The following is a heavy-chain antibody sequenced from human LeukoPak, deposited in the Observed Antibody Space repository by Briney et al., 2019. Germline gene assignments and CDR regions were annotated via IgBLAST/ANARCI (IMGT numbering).Heavy chain of an antibody. Sequence: PSETLSLTCAVSGVSISNNNWWTWVRQPPGKGLEWIGEVYHTGSTNYNPSLKSRVTISVDKSKNQFSLKLNSVTAADTAVYYCAIDRSDGKIDWGQGTLVTVSS. CDR2: VYHTGST. D-gene: IGHD3-22*01. CDR1: GVSISNNNW. CDR3: AIDRSDGKID. V-gene: IGHV4-4*02. J-gene: IGHJ4*02.